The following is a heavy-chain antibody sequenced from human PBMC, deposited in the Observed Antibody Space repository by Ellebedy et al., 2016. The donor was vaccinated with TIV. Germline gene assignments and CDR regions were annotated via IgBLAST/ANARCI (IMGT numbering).Heavy chain of an antibody. CDR2: ISYSGST. CDR3: ARNLLIFTFDKCYFDL. D-gene: IGHD3/OR15-3a*01. CDR1: GGSISRSSYY. J-gene: IGHJ2*01. V-gene: IGHV4-39*01. Sequence: SETLSLTCTVSGGSISRSSYYWGWIRQPPGKGLEWIGTISYSGSTYYNPSLKSRVTIPVDTSKNQFSLKLNSVTAADTAVYYCARNLLIFTFDKCYFDLWGRGTLVTVSS.